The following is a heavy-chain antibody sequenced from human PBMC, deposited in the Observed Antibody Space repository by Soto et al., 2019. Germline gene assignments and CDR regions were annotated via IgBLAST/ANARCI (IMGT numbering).Heavy chain of an antibody. D-gene: IGHD6-13*01. Sequence: VDSLRLSFETSGFTFSSYSMIWVRQAPGKGLEWVSSISSSSSYIYYADSVKGRFTISRDNAKNSLYLQMNSLRAEDTAVYYCASLIAAAGTPNPDYWGQGT. V-gene: IGHV3-21*01. CDR1: GFTFSSYS. CDR2: ISSSSSYI. CDR3: ASLIAAAGTPNPDY. J-gene: IGHJ4*02.